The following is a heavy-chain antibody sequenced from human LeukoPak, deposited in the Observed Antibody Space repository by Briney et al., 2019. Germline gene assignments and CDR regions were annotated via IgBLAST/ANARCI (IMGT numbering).Heavy chain of an antibody. CDR2: INRSGST. CDR1: GGSFSGYY. V-gene: IGHV4-34*01. Sequence: SETLSLTCAVYGGSFSGYYWSWIRQPPGKGLEWIGEINRSGSTNYNPSLKSRVTISVDTSKNQFSLKLSSVTAADTAVYYCAREVSDRYFDLWGRGTLVTVSS. CDR3: AREVSDRYFDL. D-gene: IGHD2-21*01. J-gene: IGHJ2*01.